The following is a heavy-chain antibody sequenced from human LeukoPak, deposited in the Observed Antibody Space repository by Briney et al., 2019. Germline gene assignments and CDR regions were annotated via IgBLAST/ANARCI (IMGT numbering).Heavy chain of an antibody. CDR1: GFTFSSYE. D-gene: IGHD4-17*01. V-gene: IGHV3-48*03. Sequence: GESLRLSCAASGFTFSSYEMNWVRQAPGKGLEWVSYISSSGSTIYYADSVKGRFTISRDNAKNSLYLQMNSLRAEDTAVYYCARTMTTEGFDPWGQGTLVTVSS. CDR3: ARTMTTEGFDP. CDR2: ISSSGSTI. J-gene: IGHJ5*02.